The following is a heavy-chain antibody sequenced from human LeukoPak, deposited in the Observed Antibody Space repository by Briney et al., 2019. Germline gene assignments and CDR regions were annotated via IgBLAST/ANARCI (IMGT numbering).Heavy chain of an antibody. CDR1: GYTFTGYY. Sequence: ASVKVSCKASGYTFTGYYMYWVRQAPGQWLERMGGTKPNSGGTNYAQKFQGRVTMTRDTSISTAYMELSRLRSDDTAVYYCARNKVDSSGYSYYFDYWGQGTLVTVSS. V-gene: IGHV1-2*02. J-gene: IGHJ4*02. CDR3: ARNKVDSSGYSYYFDY. CDR2: TKPNSGGT. D-gene: IGHD3-22*01.